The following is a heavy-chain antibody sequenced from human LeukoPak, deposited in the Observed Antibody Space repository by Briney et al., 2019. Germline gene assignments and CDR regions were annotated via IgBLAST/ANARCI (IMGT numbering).Heavy chain of an antibody. CDR1: GGSISSYY. J-gene: IGHJ4*02. D-gene: IGHD2-2*01. CDR2: IYYSGST. Sequence: PSETLSLTCTVSGGSISSYYWSWIRQPPGKGLEWIGYIYYSGSTNYNPSLKSRVTISVDTSKNQFSLKLSSVTAADTAVYYCARAPAATYYFDYWGQGTLVTVSS. CDR3: ARAPAATYYFDY. V-gene: IGHV4-59*01.